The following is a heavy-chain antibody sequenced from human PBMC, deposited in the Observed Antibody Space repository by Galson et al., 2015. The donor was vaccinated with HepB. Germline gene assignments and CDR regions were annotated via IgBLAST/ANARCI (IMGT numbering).Heavy chain of an antibody. Sequence: SETLSLTCTVSGASISSSYWSWIRQPPGKGLEWIGYIYYSGNTNYNPSLKSRVTISVDTSENQFSLKLSSVTAADTAVYYCARTIPVPSYYYTMDVWGQGTTVTVSS. CDR3: ARTIPVPSYYYTMDV. CDR1: GASISSSY. CDR2: IYYSGNT. J-gene: IGHJ6*02. V-gene: IGHV4-59*01.